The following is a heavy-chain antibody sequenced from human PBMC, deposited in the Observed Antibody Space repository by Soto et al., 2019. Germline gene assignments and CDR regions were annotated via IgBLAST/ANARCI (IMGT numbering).Heavy chain of an antibody. CDR1: GGSISSSSYY. J-gene: IGHJ6*02. V-gene: IGHV4-39*01. D-gene: IGHD6-13*01. CDR2: IYYSGST. Sequence: QLQLQESGPGLVKPSETLSLTCTVSGGSISSSSYYWGWIRQPPGKGLEWIGSIYYSGSTYYNPSLKSRVTISVDTSKNQFSLKLSSVTAADTAVYYCASQQLVHYYYGMDAWGQGTTVTVSS. CDR3: ASQQLVHYYYGMDA.